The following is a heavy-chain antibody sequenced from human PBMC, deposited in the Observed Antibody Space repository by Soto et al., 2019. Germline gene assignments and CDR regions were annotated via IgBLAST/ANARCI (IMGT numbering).Heavy chain of an antibody. Sequence: PGGFLRLCCAASGFTFIGYAMSWIRLAPRKGLEWVSAISGSGGSTYYADSVKGRFTISRNNSKNTLYLQMNSLRAEDTAVYYCAKDEYCSGGSCRFDYWGEGTLVTVSS. J-gene: IGHJ4*02. CDR1: GFTFIGYA. CDR3: AKDEYCSGGSCRFDY. V-gene: IGHV3-23*01. D-gene: IGHD2-15*01. CDR2: ISGSGGST.